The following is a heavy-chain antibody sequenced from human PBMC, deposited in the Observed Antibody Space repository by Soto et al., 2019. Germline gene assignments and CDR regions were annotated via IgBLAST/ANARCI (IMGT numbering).Heavy chain of an antibody. D-gene: IGHD3-9*01. V-gene: IGHV1-8*01. CDR2: MNPNSGNT. CDR3: ARVRRPLKYYDIWTGMHV. Sequence: GASVKVSCKASGYTFTSYDINWVRQATGQGLEWMGWMNPNSGNTGYAQKFQGRVTMTRNTSISTAYMELSSLRSEDTAVYYCARVRRPLKYYDIWTGMHVWVQGTPVTVYS. CDR1: GYTFTSYD. J-gene: IGHJ6*02.